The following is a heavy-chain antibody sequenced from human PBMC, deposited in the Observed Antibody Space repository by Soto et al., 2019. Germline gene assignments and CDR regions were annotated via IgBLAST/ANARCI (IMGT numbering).Heavy chain of an antibody. CDR1: GYTFTSYG. V-gene: IGHV1-18*01. CDR3: ARDRPKMDV. J-gene: IGHJ6*02. Sequence: QVQLVQSGAEVKKPGASVKVSCKASGYTFTSYGISWVRQAPGQGLEWMGWIRAYNGNTNYAQKLQGRATITTDTSTSPGYKELRSVRSDDTAVYYCARDRPKMDVWGQGTTVPVSS. CDR2: IRAYNGNT.